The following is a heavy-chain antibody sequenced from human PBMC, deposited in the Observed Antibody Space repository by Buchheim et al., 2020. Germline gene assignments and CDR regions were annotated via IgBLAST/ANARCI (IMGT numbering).Heavy chain of an antibody. V-gene: IGHV4-59*01. CDR3: ARAKEGSMDVVDY. D-gene: IGHD2-2*01. J-gene: IGHJ4*02. CDR2: IYYSGST. CDR1: GGSISRYY. Sequence: QVQLQESGPGLVKPSETLSLTCTVSGGSISRYYWSWIRQPPGKGLEWIGYIYYSGSTNYNPSLQSRVTISVDTSKNQFSLKLSSVTAADTAVYYCARAKEGSMDVVDYWGQGTL.